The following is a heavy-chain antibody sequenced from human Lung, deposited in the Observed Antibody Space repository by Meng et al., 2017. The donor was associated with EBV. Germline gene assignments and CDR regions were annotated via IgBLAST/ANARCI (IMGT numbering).Heavy chain of an antibody. CDR3: ARGGTSSAPFDY. CDR1: GGSFSGYY. D-gene: IGHD2-2*01. Sequence: QGRLQASGPGLVRPSGTLSLPCAVYGGSFSGYYWSWIRQPPGKGLEWIGEINHSGITNYNPSLKSRVTISVDTSKNQFSLSLNSVTAADTAVYYCARGGTSSAPFDYWGQETLVTVSS. V-gene: IGHV4-34*01. J-gene: IGHJ4*02. CDR2: INHSGIT.